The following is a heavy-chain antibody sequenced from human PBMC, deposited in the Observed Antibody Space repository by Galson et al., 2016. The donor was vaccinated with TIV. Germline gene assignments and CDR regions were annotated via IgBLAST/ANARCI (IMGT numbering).Heavy chain of an antibody. V-gene: IGHV1-2*02. CDR1: GYPLIGYF. CDR2: IDPNSGGT. Sequence: SLKVSCKASGYPLIGYFMHWVRQAPGQGLEWMGWIDPNSGGTEYAQKFQGRITMTRDKSIGTAYMELNRLRSDDTALYFCARSERGSYTGFDYWGRGTLVTVSS. CDR3: ARSERGSYTGFDY. J-gene: IGHJ4*02. D-gene: IGHD1-26*01.